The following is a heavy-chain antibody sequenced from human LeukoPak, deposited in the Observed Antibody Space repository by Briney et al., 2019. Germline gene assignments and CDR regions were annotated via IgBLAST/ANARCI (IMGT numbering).Heavy chain of an antibody. D-gene: IGHD2-2*01. V-gene: IGHV4-59*12. J-gene: IGHJ4*02. CDR2: IYYSGST. Sequence: SETLSLTCTVSGGSISSYYRSWIRQPPGKELEWIGYIYYSGSTNYNPSLKSRVTISVDTSKNQFSLKLSSVTAADTAVYYCARGRSRYCSSTSCPTGRYFDYWGQGTLVTVSS. CDR3: ARGRSRYCSSTSCPTGRYFDY. CDR1: GGSISSYY.